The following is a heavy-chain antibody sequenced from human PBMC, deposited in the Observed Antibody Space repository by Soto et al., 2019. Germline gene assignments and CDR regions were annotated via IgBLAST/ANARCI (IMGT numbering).Heavy chain of an antibody. J-gene: IGHJ4*02. Sequence: QVQLVESGGGVVQPGRSLRLSCAASGFTFRSYGMHWVSQAPGKGLGWVAVIWYAGGNKYYADSVKGRFTISRDNPKTTVYLQMNGLRAEDTAVYYCARQLYVNIWYHLDYWGQGTLVTVSS. CDR1: GFTFRSYG. V-gene: IGHV3-33*01. CDR2: IWYAGGNK. CDR3: ARQLYVNIWYHLDY. D-gene: IGHD6-13*01.